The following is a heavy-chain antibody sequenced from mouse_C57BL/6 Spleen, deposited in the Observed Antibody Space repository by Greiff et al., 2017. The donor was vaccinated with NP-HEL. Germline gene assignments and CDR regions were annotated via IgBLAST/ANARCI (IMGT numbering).Heavy chain of an antibody. CDR2: ICSCGST. Sequence: QVQLKESGPGLVQPSQSLSITCTVSGFSLTSYGVHWVRQSPGKGLEWLGVICSCGSTDYNAAFISRLSISKDNSKSQVFFKMNSLQADDTAIYYCASYYSNYGYAMDYWGQGTSVTVAS. D-gene: IGHD2-5*01. V-gene: IGHV2-2*01. CDR1: GFSLTSYG. J-gene: IGHJ4*01. CDR3: ASYYSNYGYAMDY.